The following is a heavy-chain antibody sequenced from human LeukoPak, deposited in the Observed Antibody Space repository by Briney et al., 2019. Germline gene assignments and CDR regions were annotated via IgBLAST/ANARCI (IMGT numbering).Heavy chain of an antibody. D-gene: IGHD3-22*01. J-gene: IGHJ4*02. V-gene: IGHV1-69*13. CDR1: GYSFTSYS. CDR2: IIPIFGTA. CDR3: ARAHAVDYYDSSGYGYYFDY. Sequence: SVKVSCKASGYSFTSYSMNWVRQAPGQGLEWMGGIIPIFGTANYAQKFQGRVTITADESTSTAYMELSSLRSEDTAVYYCARAHAVDYYDSSGYGYYFDYWGQGTLVTVSS.